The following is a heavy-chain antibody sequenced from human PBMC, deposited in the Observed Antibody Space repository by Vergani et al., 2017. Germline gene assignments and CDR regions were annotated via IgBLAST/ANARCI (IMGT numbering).Heavy chain of an antibody. D-gene: IGHD1-1*01. J-gene: IGHJ6*02. V-gene: IGHV4-39*01. CDR2: IYYSGST. Sequence: QVQLQESGPGLVKPSETLSLTCTVSGGSISSYYWGWIRQPPGKGLEWIGSIYYSGSTYYNPSLKSRVTISVDTSKNQFSLKLSSVTAADTAVYYCARQTGTTGMDVWGQGTTVTVSS. CDR1: GGSISSYY. CDR3: ARQTGTTGMDV.